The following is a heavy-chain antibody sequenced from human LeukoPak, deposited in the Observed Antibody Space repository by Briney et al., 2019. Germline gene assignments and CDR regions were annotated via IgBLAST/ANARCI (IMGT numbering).Heavy chain of an antibody. V-gene: IGHV3-23*01. CDR3: VKDQWYCSGGSCSTFQH. CDR2: ISGSGGST. CDR1: GFTFSSYA. D-gene: IGHD2-15*01. J-gene: IGHJ1*01. Sequence: GGSLRLSCAASGFTFSSYAMSWVRQAPGKGLEWVSAISGSGGSTYYADSVKGRFTISRDNSKNTLYLQMNSLRAEDTAVYYCVKDQWYCSGGSCSTFQHWGQGTLVTVSS.